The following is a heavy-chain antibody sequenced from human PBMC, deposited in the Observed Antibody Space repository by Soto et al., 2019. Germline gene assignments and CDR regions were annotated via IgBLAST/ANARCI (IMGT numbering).Heavy chain of an antibody. CDR3: ARSQGSSTSLEIYYYYYGMDV. D-gene: IGHD2-2*01. CDR2: IIPISGTA. CDR1: GGTFSSYA. Sequence: QGQLGQSGAGVKKPGSSVKVSCKASGGTFSSYAISWVRQAPGQGLEWMGGIIPISGTANYAQKFQGRVTITADESTSTAYMELSSLRSEDTAVYYCARSQGSSTSLEIYYYYYGMDVWGQGTTVTVSS. V-gene: IGHV1-69*01. J-gene: IGHJ6*02.